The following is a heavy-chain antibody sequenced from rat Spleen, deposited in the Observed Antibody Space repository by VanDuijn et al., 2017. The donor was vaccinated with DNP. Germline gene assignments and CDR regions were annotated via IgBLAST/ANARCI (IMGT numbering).Heavy chain of an antibody. V-gene: IGHV4-2*01. CDR2: INKDSNTI. CDR1: GFNFNDYW. J-gene: IGHJ2*01. D-gene: IGHD1-11*01. Sequence: EVKLVESGGGLVQPGRSLKLSCAASGFNFNDYWMGWVRQAPGKGLEWIGQINKDSNTINYTPSLEDKFTISRDNAQNTLFLQMNKLGSEDTAIYYCAKGPNYGGYSDYFGDWGQGVMVTVSS. CDR3: AKGPNYGGYSDYFGD.